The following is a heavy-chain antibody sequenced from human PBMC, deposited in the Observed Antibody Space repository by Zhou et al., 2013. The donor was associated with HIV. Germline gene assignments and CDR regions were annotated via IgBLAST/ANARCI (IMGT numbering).Heavy chain of an antibody. CDR3: ARALSTRWIGGGFFYMDV. CDR2: ISGDNGNT. Sequence: QVQLLQSGAEVKPPGASVKVSCKVVGYTLANLAIHWVRQPPGQGPEWMGWISGDNGNTNYSRKFQGRVTMTTDRFTSTAYLEMRRLRYDDTAVYYCARALSTRWIGGGFFYMDVWGKGTTVTVS. D-gene: IGHD6-19*01. J-gene: IGHJ6*03. CDR1: GYTLANLA. V-gene: IGHV1-18*01.